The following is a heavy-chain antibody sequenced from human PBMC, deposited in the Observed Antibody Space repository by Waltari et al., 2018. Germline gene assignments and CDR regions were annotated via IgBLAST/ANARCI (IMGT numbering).Heavy chain of an antibody. CDR2: IKRDGRAT. Sequence: EVQLVESGGGLVHPGGSLRLSCEASGFTFSTFWGHWVRQVPGKGLVWVSRIKRDGRATSYADPVKGRYTIARDNAQNTVYLQMNSLRGEDTAVYHCASDVHSGRYGWFDPWGQGTLVTVSS. D-gene: IGHD1-26*01. J-gene: IGHJ5*02. CDR1: GFTFSTFW. V-gene: IGHV3-74*01. CDR3: ASDVHSGRYGWFDP.